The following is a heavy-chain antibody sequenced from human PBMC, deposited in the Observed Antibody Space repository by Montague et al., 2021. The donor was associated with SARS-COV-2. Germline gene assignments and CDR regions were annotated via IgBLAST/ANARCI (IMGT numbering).Heavy chain of an antibody. D-gene: IGHD3-9*01. V-gene: IGHV4-39*01. CDR1: GASISLKSHT. CDR3: ARLPTGFANWFDT. CDR2: DHNTGNS. Sequence: SETLSLTCTVSGASISLKSHTWGWLRQPPGRGLEWIATDHNTGNSYHNSSLQSRVTISRDTSQRQVSLRLNAMTTAATAVDYCARLPTGFANWFDTWGQGILVTVSS. J-gene: IGHJ5*02.